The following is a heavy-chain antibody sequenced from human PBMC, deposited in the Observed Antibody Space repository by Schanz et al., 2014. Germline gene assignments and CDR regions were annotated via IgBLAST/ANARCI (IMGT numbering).Heavy chain of an antibody. V-gene: IGHV3-9*01. D-gene: IGHD2-8*01. J-gene: IGHJ4*02. CDR3: ARAPGANASPYYFDY. CDR2: ISWNSYSL. Sequence: EGQLLESGGGLVQPGGSLRLSCAASGFTFSSYGMSWVCQAPGKGLEWVSGISWNSYSLLYADSVQGRFTISRDNAKNSLYLQMNSLRHDDTAFYYCARAPGANASPYYFDYWGQGSLVTVSS. CDR1: GFTFSSYG.